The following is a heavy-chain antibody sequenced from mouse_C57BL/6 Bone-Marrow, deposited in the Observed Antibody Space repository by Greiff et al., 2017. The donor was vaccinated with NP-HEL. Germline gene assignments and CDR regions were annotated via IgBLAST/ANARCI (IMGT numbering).Heavy chain of an antibody. CDR3: TRRGIWRCYEYDPDY. J-gene: IGHJ2*01. Sequence: VQLKESGTVLARPGASVKMSCKTSGYTFTSYWMHWVKQRPGQGLEWIGAIYPGNSDPSYNQKFKGKAKLTAVTAASTAYMELCSLTNEDSAVYYCTRRGIWRCYEYDPDYWGQGTTLTVSS. CDR1: GYTFTSYW. D-gene: IGHD2-4*01. V-gene: IGHV1-5*01. CDR2: IYPGNSDP.